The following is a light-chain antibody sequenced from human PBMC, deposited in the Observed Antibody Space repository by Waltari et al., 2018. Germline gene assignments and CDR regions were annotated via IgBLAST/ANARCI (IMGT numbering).Light chain of an antibody. V-gene: IGKV3-20*01. CDR1: HFFASIY. CDR2: GAS. J-gene: IGKJ2*01. CDR3: HQYESVPYT. Sequence: EIVLTQSPGTLSLSPGESATLSCRASHFFASIYMAWFQQKPGQAPRLLIYGASTRATGIPDRFSGSGSEKDFTLIISRLEPEDSAVYYCHQYESVPYTFGQGTKLQIK.